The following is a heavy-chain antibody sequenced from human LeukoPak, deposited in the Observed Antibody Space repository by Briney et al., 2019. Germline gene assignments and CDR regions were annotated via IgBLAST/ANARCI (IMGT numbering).Heavy chain of an antibody. D-gene: IGHD2-15*01. CDR3: ARSHCSGGSCYPSSSFDY. V-gene: IGHV4-34*01. CDR1: GGSFSGYY. Sequence: SETLSLTCAVYGGSFSGYYWSWIRQPPGKGLEWIGEINHSGSTNYNPSLKSRVTISVDTSKNQFSLKLSSVTAADTAVYYCARSHCSGGSCYPSSSFDYWGQGTLVTVSS. CDR2: INHSGST. J-gene: IGHJ4*02.